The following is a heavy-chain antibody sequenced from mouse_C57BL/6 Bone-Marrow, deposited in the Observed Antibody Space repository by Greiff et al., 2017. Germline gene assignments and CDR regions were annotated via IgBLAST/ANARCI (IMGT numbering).Heavy chain of an antibody. Sequence: QVQLKQSGAELARPGASVKLSCKASGYTFTSYGISWVKQRTGQGLEWIGEIYPRSGNTYYNEKFKGKATLTADKSSSTAYMELRSLTSEDSAVYFCASYYYGLAYWGQGTLVTVSA. D-gene: IGHD1-1*01. V-gene: IGHV1-81*01. CDR2: IYPRSGNT. CDR1: GYTFTSYG. J-gene: IGHJ3*01. CDR3: ASYYYGLAY.